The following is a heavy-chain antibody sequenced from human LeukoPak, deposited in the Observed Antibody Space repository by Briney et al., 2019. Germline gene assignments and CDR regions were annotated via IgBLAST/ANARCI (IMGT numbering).Heavy chain of an antibody. CDR3: ARDGYSYGYRAFDI. Sequence: PGGSLRLSCAASGFTFSSYSMNWVRQAPGKGLEWVSSISSSSSYIYYADSVKGRFTISRDNAKNSLYLQMNSLRAEDTAVYYCARDGYSYGYRAFDIWGQGTMVTVSS. D-gene: IGHD5-18*01. J-gene: IGHJ3*02. CDR1: GFTFSSYS. CDR2: ISSSSSYI. V-gene: IGHV3-21*01.